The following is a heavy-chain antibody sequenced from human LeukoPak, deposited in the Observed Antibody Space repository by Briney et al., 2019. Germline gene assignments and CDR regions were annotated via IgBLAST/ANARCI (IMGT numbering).Heavy chain of an antibody. J-gene: IGHJ3*02. V-gene: IGHV1-69*01. CDR2: IIPIFGTA. CDR1: GGTFSSYA. Sequence: GASVKVSCKASGGTFSSYAISWVRQAPGQGLEWMGGIIPIFGTANYAQKFQGRVTITADESTSTAYMELSSLRSEDTAVYYCARDIPSIAAPAGAFDIWGQGTMVTVSS. CDR3: ARDIPSIAAPAGAFDI. D-gene: IGHD6-6*01.